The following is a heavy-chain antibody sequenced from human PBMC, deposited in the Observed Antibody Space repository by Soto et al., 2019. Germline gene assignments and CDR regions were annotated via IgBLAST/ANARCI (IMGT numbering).Heavy chain of an antibody. CDR2: IYYSGST. V-gene: IGHV4-39*01. J-gene: IGHJ5*02. D-gene: IGHD6-19*01. CDR1: GGSISSSSYY. Sequence: SETLSLTCTVSGGSISSSSYYWGWIRQPPGKGLEWIGSIYYSGSTYYNPSLKSRVTISVDTSKNQFSLKLSSVTAADTAVYYCARHDAAAVADYNWFEPWGQGTLVTVSS. CDR3: ARHDAAAVADYNWFEP.